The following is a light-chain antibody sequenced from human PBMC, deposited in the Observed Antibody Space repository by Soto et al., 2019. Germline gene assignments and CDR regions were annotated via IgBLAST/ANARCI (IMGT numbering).Light chain of an antibody. J-gene: IGKJ1*01. CDR2: GAS. CDR1: QSVSSRF. CDR3: QQYFEWPPMT. Sequence: EIVLTQSPGTLSLSPGERATLSCRASQSVSSRFLAWYQQKPGQAPRLLMYGASSRATGIPDRFSGTGSGTDFTLTISRLEPEDSAIYYCQQYFEWPPMTFGQGTKVEI. V-gene: IGKV3-20*01.